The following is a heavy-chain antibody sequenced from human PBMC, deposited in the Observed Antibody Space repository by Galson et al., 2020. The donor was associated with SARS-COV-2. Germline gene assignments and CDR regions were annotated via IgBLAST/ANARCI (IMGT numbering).Heavy chain of an antibody. CDR2: FDPEDGET. J-gene: IGHJ5*02. CDR3: ATAPPYCSSTSCYVGWFDP. CDR1: GYTLTELS. Sequence: ASVKVSCKVSGYTLTELSMHWVRQAPGKGLEWMGGFDPEDGETIYAQKFQGRVTMTEDTSTDTAYMELSSLRSEDTAVYYCATAPPYCSSTSCYVGWFDPWGHGTLVTVSS. V-gene: IGHV1-24*01. D-gene: IGHD2-2*01.